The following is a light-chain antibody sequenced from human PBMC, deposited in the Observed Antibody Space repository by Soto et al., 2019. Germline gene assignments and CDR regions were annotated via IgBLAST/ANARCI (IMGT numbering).Light chain of an antibody. CDR1: QDISNF. J-gene: IGKJ1*01. CDR2: AAS. Sequence: DIQMTQSPPSLSASIGDRVTITCRASQDISNFLAWYQQKPGKAPKVLIYAASSLQSGAPSRFSGSGSGTDFTITISSLQPEDVATYFCQKYNRAPRTFGPGTEVEIK. CDR3: QKYNRAPRT. V-gene: IGKV1-27*01.